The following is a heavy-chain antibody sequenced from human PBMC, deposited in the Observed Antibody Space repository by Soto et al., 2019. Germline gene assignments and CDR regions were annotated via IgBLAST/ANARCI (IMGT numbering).Heavy chain of an antibody. J-gene: IGHJ4*02. D-gene: IGHD6-19*01. CDR3: ARPKGSYSSGYYYFDY. Sequence: QVQLVQSGAEVKQPGSSVKVSCKTSGGTFSTYAIYWVRQAPGQGLKWMGAIIPLFGTADYAQKFQGRVTITADESTSTAYMELSSLRSEDTAVYYCARPKGSYSSGYYYFDYWGQGTLVTVSS. CDR2: IIPLFGTA. V-gene: IGHV1-69*01. CDR1: GGTFSTYA.